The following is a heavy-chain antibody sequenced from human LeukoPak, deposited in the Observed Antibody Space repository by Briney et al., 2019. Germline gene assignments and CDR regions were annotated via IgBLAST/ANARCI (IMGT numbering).Heavy chain of an antibody. J-gene: IGHJ4*02. V-gene: IGHV4-34*01. D-gene: IGHD3-10*01. CDR2: INHSGST. CDR3: AREVVRGVIGLDY. CDR1: GGSFSGYY. Sequence: PSETLSLTCAVYGGSFSGYYWSWIRQPPGKGLEWIGEINHSGSTNYNPSLKSRVTISVDTSKNQFSLKLSSVTAADTAVYYCAREVVRGVIGLDYWGQGTLVTVSP.